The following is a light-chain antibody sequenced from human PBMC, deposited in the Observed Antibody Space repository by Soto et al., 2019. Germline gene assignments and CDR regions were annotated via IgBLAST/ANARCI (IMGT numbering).Light chain of an antibody. Sequence: DIQMTQSPSSLSASVGDRVTITCRASQSISNDLNWYQRKPGIAPEFLIYADSSLQSGFPSRFSGSGSGTDFTLTISSLPPEDFATYYCQQSYSTPLTFGGGTKVEMK. V-gene: IGKV1-39*01. CDR3: QQSYSTPLT. J-gene: IGKJ4*01. CDR2: ADS. CDR1: QSISND.